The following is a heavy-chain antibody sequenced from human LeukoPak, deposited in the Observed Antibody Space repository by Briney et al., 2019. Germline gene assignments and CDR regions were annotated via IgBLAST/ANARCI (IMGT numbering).Heavy chain of an antibody. CDR3: ARDSSAVSRYYYMDV. CDR2: ISSSSSYI. Sequence: GGSLRLSCAASGFIFSSYSMNWVRQAPGKGLEWVSSISSSSSYIYYADSVKGRFTISRDNAKNSLYLQMNSLRAEDTAVYYCARDSSAVSRYYYMDVWGKGTTVTVSS. CDR1: GFIFSSYS. J-gene: IGHJ6*03. D-gene: IGHD2/OR15-2a*01. V-gene: IGHV3-21*01.